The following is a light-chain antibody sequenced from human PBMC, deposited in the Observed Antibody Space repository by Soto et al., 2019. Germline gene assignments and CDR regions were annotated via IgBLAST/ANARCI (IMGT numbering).Light chain of an antibody. J-gene: IGKJ2*01. V-gene: IGKV3-20*01. CDR1: QSVSSTF. Sequence: IVLTQSPGTLSLSPGESATLSCRASQSVSSTFLAWYQQKPGQAPRLLIYGASRRATGIPDRFSGSGSGTDFTLTISRLEPEDFAVYFCQQYGSSPNTFGQGTKLEIK. CDR3: QQYGSSPNT. CDR2: GAS.